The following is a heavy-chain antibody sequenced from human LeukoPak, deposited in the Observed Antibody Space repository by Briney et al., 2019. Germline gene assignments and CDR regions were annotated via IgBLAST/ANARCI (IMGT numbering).Heavy chain of an antibody. D-gene: IGHD3-10*01. Sequence: GSLRLSCAASGFTFSSYAMSWIRQPAGKGLEWIGRIYTSGSTNYNPSLKSRVTMSVDTSKNHISLKLTSVTAADTAVYYCARGVDYYGVWGQGTLVTVSS. CDR1: GFTFSSYA. J-gene: IGHJ4*02. CDR3: ARGVDYYGV. V-gene: IGHV4-59*10. CDR2: IYTSGST.